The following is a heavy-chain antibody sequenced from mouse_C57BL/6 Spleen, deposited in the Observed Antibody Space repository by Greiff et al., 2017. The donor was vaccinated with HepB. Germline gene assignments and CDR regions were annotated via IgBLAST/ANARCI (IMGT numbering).Heavy chain of an antibody. V-gene: IGHV1-50*01. CDR2: IDPSDSYT. CDR1: GYTFTSYW. CDR3: ARKDYEYAWYFDV. J-gene: IGHJ1*03. D-gene: IGHD2-4*01. Sequence: QVQLQQPGAELVKPGASVKLSCKASGYTFTSYWMQWVKQRPGQGLEWIGEIDPSDSYTNYNQKFKGKATLTVDTSSSTAYMQLSSLTSEDSAVYYCARKDYEYAWYFDVWGTGTTVTVSS.